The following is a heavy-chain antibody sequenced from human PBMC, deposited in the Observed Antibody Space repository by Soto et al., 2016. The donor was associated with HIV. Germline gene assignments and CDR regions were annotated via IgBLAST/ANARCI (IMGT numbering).Heavy chain of an antibody. CDR3: AKAEGSGSYYVVYYYYMDV. Sequence: EVQLLESGGGLVQPGGSLRLSCAASGFTFSSYAMSWVRQAPGKGLEWVSAISGSGGSTYYADSVKGRFTISRDNSKNTLYLQMNSLRAEDTAVYYCAKAEGSGSYYVVYYYYMDVWGKGTTVTVSS. J-gene: IGHJ6*03. V-gene: IGHV3-23*01. CDR1: GFTFSSYA. D-gene: IGHD3-10*01. CDR2: ISGSGGST.